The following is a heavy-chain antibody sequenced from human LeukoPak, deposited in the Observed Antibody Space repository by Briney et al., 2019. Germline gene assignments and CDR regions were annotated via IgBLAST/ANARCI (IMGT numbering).Heavy chain of an antibody. Sequence: ASVKVSCKASGYTFSTYYMHWVRQAPGQGLEWMGLINPSGGRTTYAQKFQGRVTMTSDTSTSTVYMELSSLRSEDTAVYYCSRDLGGSYFDYWGQGTLVTVSS. CDR1: GYTFSTYY. J-gene: IGHJ4*02. D-gene: IGHD1-26*01. CDR2: INPSGGRT. V-gene: IGHV1-46*01. CDR3: SRDLGGSYFDY.